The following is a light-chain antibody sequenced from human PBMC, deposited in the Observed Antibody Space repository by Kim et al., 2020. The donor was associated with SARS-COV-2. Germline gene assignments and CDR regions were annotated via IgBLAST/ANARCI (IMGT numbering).Light chain of an antibody. J-gene: IGLJ2*01. Sequence: SYELTQPRSVSVAPGEPATITCGGSNIGRRSVHWYLQKSGQAPVFVVFDDSDRPSGIPERFSGSNSGDTATLPISRAEVGAVGDYYCPVWDSYSHHVVFG. CDR1: NIGRRS. CDR2: DDS. CDR3: PVWDSYSHHVV. V-gene: IGLV3-21*02.